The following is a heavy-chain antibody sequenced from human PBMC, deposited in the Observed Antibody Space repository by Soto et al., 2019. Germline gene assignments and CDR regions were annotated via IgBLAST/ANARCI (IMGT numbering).Heavy chain of an antibody. V-gene: IGHV4-59*01. CDR2: IYYSGST. D-gene: IGHD3-3*01. Sequence: XETLCLTCTVAGVSISSYYWSWIRQPPGKGLDWIGYIYYSGSTNYNPSLKSRVTISVDTSKNQFSLKLSPVTAADTAVYYWARGLTSYYDFWSGYPNWFDHWGQGSLVTVSS. J-gene: IGHJ5*02. CDR1: GVSISSYY. CDR3: ARGLTSYYDFWSGYPNWFDH.